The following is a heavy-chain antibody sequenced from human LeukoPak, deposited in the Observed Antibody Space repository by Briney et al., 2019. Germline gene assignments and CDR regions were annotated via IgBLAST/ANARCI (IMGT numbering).Heavy chain of an antibody. D-gene: IGHD3-22*01. CDR2: IYYSGST. CDR3: ARWSNYYDSSGYYLTYFDY. CDR1: GGSFSGYY. Sequence: SETLSLTCAVYGGSFSGYYWGWIRQPPGKGLEWIGSIYYSGSTYYNPSLKSRVTISIDTSKNQFSLKLSSVTAADTAVYYCARWSNYYDSSGYYLTYFDYWGQGTLVTVSS. V-gene: IGHV4-39*01. J-gene: IGHJ4*02.